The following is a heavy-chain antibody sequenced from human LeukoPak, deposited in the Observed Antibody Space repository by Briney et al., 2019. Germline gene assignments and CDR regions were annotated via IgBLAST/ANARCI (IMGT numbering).Heavy chain of an antibody. V-gene: IGHV3-23*03. CDR1: GFTFSSYA. Sequence: PGGSLRLSCAASGFTFSSYAMHWVRQAPGKGLEWVSVIYSGGSTYYADSVKGRFTISRDNSKNTLYLQMNSLRAEDTAVYYCAKNSRFGELLAGYYGMDVWGQGTTVTVSS. J-gene: IGHJ6*02. CDR3: AKNSRFGELLAGYYGMDV. CDR2: IYSGGST. D-gene: IGHD3-10*02.